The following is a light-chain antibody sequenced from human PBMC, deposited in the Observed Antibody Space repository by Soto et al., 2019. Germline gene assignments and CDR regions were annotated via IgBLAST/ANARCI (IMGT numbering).Light chain of an antibody. Sequence: QSALTQPASVSGSPGQSITISCTGTSSDVGGYNYVSWYQQHPGKAPKLMIYEGSNRPSGVSNRFSGSKSGNTASLTISGLQAEDEDYYYCSSYTSSSWVFGGGTKLTVL. CDR2: EGS. CDR3: SSYTSSSWV. J-gene: IGLJ3*02. V-gene: IGLV2-14*01. CDR1: SSDVGGYNY.